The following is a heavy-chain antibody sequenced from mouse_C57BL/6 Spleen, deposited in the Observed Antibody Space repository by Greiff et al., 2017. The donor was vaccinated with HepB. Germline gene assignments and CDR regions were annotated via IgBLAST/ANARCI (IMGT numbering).Heavy chain of an antibody. CDR1: GYSFTSYY. CDR2: IYPGSGNT. J-gene: IGHJ2*01. V-gene: IGHV1-66*01. Sequence: QVQLQQSGPALVKPGASVKISCKASGYSFTSYYIHWVKQRPGQGLEWIGWIYPGSGNTKYNEKFKGKATLTADTSSSTAYMQLSSLTSEDSAVYYCARDWDGYFDYWGQGTTLTVSS. D-gene: IGHD4-1*01. CDR3: ARDWDGYFDY.